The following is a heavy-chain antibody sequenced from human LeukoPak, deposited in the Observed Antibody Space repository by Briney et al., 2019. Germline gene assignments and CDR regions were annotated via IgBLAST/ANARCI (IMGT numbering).Heavy chain of an antibody. CDR3: ARGYSSSWLGKFDY. Sequence: SETLSLTCTVSGGSVSSYYWSWIRQTPGKGLEWIGYIYYSGSTNYNPSLNSRVTMSVDTSKNQFSLNLNSVTAADTAVYYCARGYSSSWLGKFDYWGQGTLVTVSS. V-gene: IGHV4-59*02. CDR1: GGSVSSYY. J-gene: IGHJ4*02. CDR2: IYYSGST. D-gene: IGHD6-13*01.